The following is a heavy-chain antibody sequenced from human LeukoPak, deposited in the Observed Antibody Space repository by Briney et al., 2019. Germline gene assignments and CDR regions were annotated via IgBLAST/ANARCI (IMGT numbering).Heavy chain of an antibody. CDR2: IYYSGNT. D-gene: IGHD4-17*01. J-gene: IGHJ5*02. CDR3: VRHAAIKRVTKVHWFDP. V-gene: IGHV4-39*01. Sequence: SETLSLTCTVSGVSIRTTSYYWGWIRQPPGKGLEWIGSIYYSGNTYYNPSLNSRITISVDTSKNQFSLKLTSVTAADTAVYYCVRHAAIKRVTKVHWFDPWGQGTLVTVSS. CDR1: GVSIRTTSYY.